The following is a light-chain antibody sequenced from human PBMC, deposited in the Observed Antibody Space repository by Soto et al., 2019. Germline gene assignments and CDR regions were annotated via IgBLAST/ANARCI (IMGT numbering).Light chain of an antibody. J-gene: IGLJ1*01. CDR2: GNS. V-gene: IGLV1-40*01. CDR1: SSNIGAGYD. CDR3: PSYDSSLSYG. Sequence: QSVLTQPPSVSEAPGQRVPISCTGSSSNIGAGYDVHWYQQLPRTAPKLPIYGNSNRPTEVPDRFLGSKSGTTASPTVTGLQAAEDSDNYCPSYDSSLSYGFGTRTKLTGL.